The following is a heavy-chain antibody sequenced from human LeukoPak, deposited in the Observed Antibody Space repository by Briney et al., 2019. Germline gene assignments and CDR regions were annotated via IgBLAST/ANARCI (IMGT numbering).Heavy chain of an antibody. V-gene: IGHV1-69*13. J-gene: IGHJ1*01. D-gene: IGHD3-9*01. CDR3: ARDSSEFRSLIFH. Sequence: ASVKVSCKASGGTFSSYAINWVRQAPGQGLEWMGGITPMFGTAKYAQKFQGRVTITADESTSTAYMELSSLGSGDTAVYYCARDSSEFRSLIFHWGQGTLVTVSS. CDR1: GGTFSSYA. CDR2: ITPMFGTA.